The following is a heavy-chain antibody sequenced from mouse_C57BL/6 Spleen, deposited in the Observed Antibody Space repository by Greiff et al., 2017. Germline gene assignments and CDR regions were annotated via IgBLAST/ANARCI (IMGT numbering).Heavy chain of an antibody. D-gene: IGHD2-1*01. CDR3: TGGIYYGNYVY. V-gene: IGHV6-3*01. CDR1: GFTFSNYW. Sequence: EVMLVESGGGLVQPGGSMKLSCVASGFTFSNYWMNWVRQSPEKGLEWVAQIRLKSDNYATHYAESVKGRFTISRDDSKSSVYLQMNNLRAEDTGIYYCTGGIYYGNYVYGGQGTLVTVSA. CDR2: IRLKSDNYAT. J-gene: IGHJ3*01.